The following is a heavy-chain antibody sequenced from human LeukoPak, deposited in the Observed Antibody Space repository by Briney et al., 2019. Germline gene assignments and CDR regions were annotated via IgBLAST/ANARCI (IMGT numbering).Heavy chain of an antibody. J-gene: IGHJ4*02. CDR1: GYNFPKSW. Sequence: GESLNISGKGSGYNFPKSWIGWVRQMPGKGREWVAIIYPDDSSTKYSPSFQGQVTISADKSINTAYLQWSSLRASDIAMYYCARPDYFASHDWGQGTLVTVSS. V-gene: IGHV5-51*01. D-gene: IGHD3-10*01. CDR3: ARPDYFASHD. CDR2: IYPDDSST.